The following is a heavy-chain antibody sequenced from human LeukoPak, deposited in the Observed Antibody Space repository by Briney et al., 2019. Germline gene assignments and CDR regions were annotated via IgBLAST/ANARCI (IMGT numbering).Heavy chain of an antibody. CDR1: GYTFTGQD. D-gene: IGHD6-19*01. CDR3: ASYPRYSSSPPFDY. V-gene: IGHV1-2*02. CDR2: INPNTGDK. J-gene: IGHJ4*02. Sequence: ASVRVSCKASGYTFTGQDMHWVRQAPGQGLEWMGWINPNTGDKNYAQKFQGRVTMTRDTTISTAYMELSRLTSDDTAVYYCASYPRYSSSPPFDYWGQGTLVTVSS.